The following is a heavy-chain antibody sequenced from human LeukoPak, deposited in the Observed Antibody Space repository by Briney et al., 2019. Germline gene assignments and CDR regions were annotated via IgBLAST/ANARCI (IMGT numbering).Heavy chain of an antibody. CDR2: ISSSSSYI. CDR1: GFTFSSYT. J-gene: IGHJ4*02. D-gene: IGHD3-16*01. CDR3: ATDRDIEIGGVSYY. Sequence: KPGGSLRLSCAASGFTFSSYTMNWVRQAPGKGLEWVSSISSSSSYIYYADSVKGRFTISRDNAKNSLYLQMNSLRAEDTAVYYCATDRDIEIGGVSYYWGQGALVTVSS. V-gene: IGHV3-21*01.